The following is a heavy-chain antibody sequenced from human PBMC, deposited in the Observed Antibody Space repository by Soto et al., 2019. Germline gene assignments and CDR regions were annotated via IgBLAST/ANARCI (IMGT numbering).Heavy chain of an antibody. CDR2: IYHSGST. V-gene: IGHV4-30-2*01. CDR1: GGSISSGGYS. Sequence: QLQLQESGSGLVKPSQTLSLTCAVSGGSISSGGYSWSWIRQPPGKGLEWIGYIYHSGSTYYNPPLKRRVTISVDRSKIQFSLKLGSVTAADTAVYYCARGRYCRSTSCYKETHWFDPCGQGTLVTVSS. D-gene: IGHD2-2*02. J-gene: IGHJ5*02. CDR3: ARGRYCRSTSCYKETHWFDP.